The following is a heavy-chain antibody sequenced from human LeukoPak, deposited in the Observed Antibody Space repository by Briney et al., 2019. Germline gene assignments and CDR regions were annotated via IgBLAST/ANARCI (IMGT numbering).Heavy chain of an antibody. J-gene: IGHJ4*02. CDR1: GFTFSSYA. CDR2: ISGSGGRT. D-gene: IGHD3-10*01. V-gene: IGHV3-23*01. Sequence: GGSLRLSCAASGFTFSSYAMSWVRQAPGKGLEWVSGISGSGGRTYYADSVKGRFTISRDNSKHTLYLQMKSLRAEDTAVYYCAKDTYVIRGYFDFWGQGTLVTVSS. CDR3: AKDTYVIRGYFDF.